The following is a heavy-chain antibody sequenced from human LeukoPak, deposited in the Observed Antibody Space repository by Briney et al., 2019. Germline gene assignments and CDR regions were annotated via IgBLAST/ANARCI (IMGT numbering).Heavy chain of an antibody. D-gene: IGHD3-3*01. Sequence: PSETLSLTRTVSGDSVSSNNYYWGWIRQPPGKGLEWIGSIYYSGSTYYNPSLKRRVTISVDTSKNQFSLSLSSVTAADTAVYYCAGRRVTIFRVVTYYFDSWGQGTLVTVSS. V-gene: IGHV4-39*01. CDR3: AGRRVTIFRVVTYYFDS. J-gene: IGHJ4*02. CDR2: IYYSGST. CDR1: GDSVSSNNYY.